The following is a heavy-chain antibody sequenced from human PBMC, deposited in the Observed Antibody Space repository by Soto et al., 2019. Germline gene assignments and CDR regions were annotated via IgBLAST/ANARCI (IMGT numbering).Heavy chain of an antibody. V-gene: IGHV4-39*01. CDR3: ARHLREGYFDY. J-gene: IGHJ4*02. Sequence: QLQLQESGPGLVKPSETLSLTCTVSGDSISSSTYFWGWVRQPPGKGLEWIRRIYYSGSTYYNPSLKSRVTISVDTSKNHFSLKLSSVTAADPAVYYCARHLREGYFDYWGQGTLVTVSS. CDR1: GDSISSSTYF. CDR2: IYYSGST.